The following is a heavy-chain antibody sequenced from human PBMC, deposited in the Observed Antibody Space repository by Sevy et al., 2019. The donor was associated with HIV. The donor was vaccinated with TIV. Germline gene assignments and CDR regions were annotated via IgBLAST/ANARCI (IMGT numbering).Heavy chain of an antibody. J-gene: IGHJ6*03. CDR1: GYTFTGYY. CDR2: INPNSGGT. D-gene: IGHD6-19*01. V-gene: IGHV1-2*04. Sequence: ASVKVSCKASGYTFTGYYMHWVRQAPGQGLEWMGWINPNSGGTNYTQKFQGWVTMTRDTSISTAYMELSRLRSDDTAVYYCARGGDGTYSSGWYGYYYYYMDVWGKGTTVTVSS. CDR3: ARGGDGTYSSGWYGYYYYYMDV.